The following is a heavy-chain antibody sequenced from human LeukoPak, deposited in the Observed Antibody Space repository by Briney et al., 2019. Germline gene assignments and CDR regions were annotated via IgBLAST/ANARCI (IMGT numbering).Heavy chain of an antibody. CDR3: VKGSDVFRPYYFDY. J-gene: IGHJ4*02. V-gene: IGHV3-23*01. CDR2: ITGSGGST. Sequence: QPGGSLRLSCAASGFTFSSYWMSWVRQAPGKGLDWVSAITGSGGSTYHADSAKGRFTISRDNSKYTLYLQMNSLRAEDTAVYYCVKGSDVFRPYYFDYWGQGTLVTVSS. CDR1: GFTFSSYW. D-gene: IGHD6-6*01.